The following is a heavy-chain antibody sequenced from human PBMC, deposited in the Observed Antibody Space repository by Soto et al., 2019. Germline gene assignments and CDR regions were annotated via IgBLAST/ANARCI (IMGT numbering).Heavy chain of an antibody. CDR3: AKVAHNHCDFLTGTYFYYGMDV. Sequence: PGGSLRLSCAASGFTFSSYAMSWVRQAPGKGLEWVSSISGSGGSTYYADSVKGRFTISRDNSKNTLYLQMDSLRAEDTAVYYCAKVAHNHCDFLTGTYFYYGMDVWGQGTTVTVSS. V-gene: IGHV3-23*01. CDR1: GFTFSSYA. J-gene: IGHJ6*02. D-gene: IGHD3-9*01. CDR2: ISGSGGST.